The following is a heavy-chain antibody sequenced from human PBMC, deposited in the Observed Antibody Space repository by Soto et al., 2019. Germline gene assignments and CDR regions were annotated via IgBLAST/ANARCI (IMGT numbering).Heavy chain of an antibody. V-gene: IGHV5-10-1*01. CDR1: GYRFTNYW. CDR3: ARPPTMVRGVTYYYYYGMDV. D-gene: IGHD3-10*01. J-gene: IGHJ6*02. CDR2: IDPSDSYT. Sequence: GESLKISDKGSGYRFTNYWISLVRQRPWKGLEWMGRIDPSDSYTNYSPSFQGHVTISADKSISTAYLQWSSLKASDTAMYYCARPPTMVRGVTYYYYYGMDVWGQGTTVTVSS.